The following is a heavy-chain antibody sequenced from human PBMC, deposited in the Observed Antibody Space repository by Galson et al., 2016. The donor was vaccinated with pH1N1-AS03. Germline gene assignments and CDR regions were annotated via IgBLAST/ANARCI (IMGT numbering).Heavy chain of an antibody. CDR3: ARLRFDLNWVEP. J-gene: IGHJ5*01. Sequence: SETLSLTCTVSGDSIDDYGFHWGWIRQPPGKGLEWIGLIYPVGLTYYYPSLQGRVAIPVDTSKGQFSLKVNSMSAADTAIYYSARLRFDLNWVEPWSQGTLVTVSS. D-gene: IGHD3-9*01. V-gene: IGHV4-39*07. CDR1: GDSIDDYGFH. CDR2: IYPVGLT.